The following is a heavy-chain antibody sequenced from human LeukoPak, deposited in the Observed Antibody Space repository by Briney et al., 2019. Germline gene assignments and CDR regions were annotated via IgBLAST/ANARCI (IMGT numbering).Heavy chain of an antibody. V-gene: IGHV4-59*01. CDR2: IYYSGST. CDR1: GGSISSYY. D-gene: IGHD3-3*01. CDR3: ARGIRGSDLTFSY. Sequence: PSETLSPTCTVSGGSISSYYWSWTRQPPGKGLEWIGYIYYSGSTNYNPSLKSRVTISVDTSKNQFSLKLTSVTAADTAVYYCARGIRGSDLTFSYWGQGTLVTVSS. J-gene: IGHJ4*02.